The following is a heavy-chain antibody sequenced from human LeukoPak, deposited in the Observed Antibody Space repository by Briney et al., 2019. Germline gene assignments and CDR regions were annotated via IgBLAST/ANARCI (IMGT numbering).Heavy chain of an antibody. V-gene: IGHV3-23*01. CDR1: GFTFSSYE. J-gene: IGHJ5*02. CDR3: AKDYEPLVGVHRWGDWFDP. D-gene: IGHD1-26*01. CDR2: ISGTGGSI. Sequence: GGSLSLSCAASGFTFSSYEMNWVRQAPGKGLEWVSLISGTGGSIYYADSVKGRFTISRDNSKNTLYLQMNSLRAEDTAVYYCAKDYEPLVGVHRWGDWFDPWGQGTLVTVSS.